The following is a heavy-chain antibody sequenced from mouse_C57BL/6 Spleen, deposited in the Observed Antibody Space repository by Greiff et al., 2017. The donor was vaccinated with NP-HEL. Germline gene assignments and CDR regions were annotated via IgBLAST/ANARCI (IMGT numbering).Heavy chain of an antibody. Sequence: QVQLQQSGPELVKPGASVKISCKASGYAFSSSWMNWVKQRPGKGLEWIGRIYPGDGDTNYNGKFKGKATLTADKSSSTAYMQLSSLTSEDSAVYFCARRATVAYAMDDWGQGTSVTVSS. V-gene: IGHV1-82*01. D-gene: IGHD1-1*01. CDR1: GYAFSSSW. CDR2: IYPGDGDT. CDR3: ARRATVAYAMDD. J-gene: IGHJ4*01.